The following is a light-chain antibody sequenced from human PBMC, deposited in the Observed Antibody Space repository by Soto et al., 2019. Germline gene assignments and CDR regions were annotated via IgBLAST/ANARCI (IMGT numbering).Light chain of an antibody. Sequence: QSALTQPRSVSGSPGQSVTISCTGTSDDIGHYNFVSWYQHHPGRAPKLMIYDVTKRPSGVPDRFSGSKSGNTASLSISGLQPDDEADYYCCSYAGIYNVLFDGGTKLTVL. J-gene: IGLJ3*02. CDR3: CSYAGIYNVL. CDR1: SDDIGHYNF. CDR2: DVT. V-gene: IGLV2-11*01.